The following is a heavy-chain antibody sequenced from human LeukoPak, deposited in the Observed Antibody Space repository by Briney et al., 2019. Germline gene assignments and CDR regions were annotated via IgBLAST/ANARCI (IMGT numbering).Heavy chain of an antibody. V-gene: IGHV4-59*01. J-gene: IGHJ5*02. CDR1: GGSISSYY. D-gene: IGHD1-1*01. CDR2: ISYSGST. CDR3: AREGTAGTNLNWFDP. Sequence: PSETLSLTCTVSGGSISSYYWSWIRQPPGKGLEWIGYISYSGSTNFNPSLKSRVTISVDTSKNQFSLKLSSVTAADTAVYYCAREGTAGTNLNWFDPWGQGTLVPVSS.